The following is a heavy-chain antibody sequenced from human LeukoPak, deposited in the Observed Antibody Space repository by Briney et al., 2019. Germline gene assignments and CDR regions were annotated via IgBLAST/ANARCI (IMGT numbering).Heavy chain of an antibody. CDR3: ARNYFDY. V-gene: IGHV3-30*03. Sequence: GGSLRLSCAGAGLTFSNYGMHWVRQAPGKGLEWVAVIPYEGGTTYYADSVKGRFTISRDNSKNSLYLQMNSLRAEDTAVYYCARNYFDYWGQGTLVTVSS. CDR2: IPYEGGTT. CDR1: GLTFSNYG. J-gene: IGHJ4*02.